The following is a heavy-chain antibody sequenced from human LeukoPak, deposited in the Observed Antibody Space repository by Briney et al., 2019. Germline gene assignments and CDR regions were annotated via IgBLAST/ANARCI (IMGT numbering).Heavy chain of an antibody. CDR2: IYPGDSDT. CDR1: GYSFTIYW. Sequence: GESLKISCKGSGYSFTIYWIGWVRQMPGKGLEWMGIIYPGDSDTRYSPSFQGQVTISADKSISTAYLQWSSLKASDTAMYYCARLVYYDFWSGYPSRFDPWGQGTLVTVSS. J-gene: IGHJ5*02. V-gene: IGHV5-51*01. CDR3: ARLVYYDFWSGYPSRFDP. D-gene: IGHD3-3*01.